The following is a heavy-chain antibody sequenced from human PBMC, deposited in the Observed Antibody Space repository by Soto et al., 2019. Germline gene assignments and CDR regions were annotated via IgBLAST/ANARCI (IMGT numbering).Heavy chain of an antibody. Sequence: EVQVVESGGGLVQPGGSLRLSCAASGFTFSTYSMNWVRQAPGKGLEWVSYISSTGNTIYYPDSVKGRFPISRDTAKKSLYLQTNSLRAEDTAVYYCARSGYFDDWGQGILVTVSS. CDR1: GFTFSTYS. V-gene: IGHV3-48*01. CDR2: ISSTGNTI. D-gene: IGHD2-8*02. CDR3: ARSGYFDD. J-gene: IGHJ4*02.